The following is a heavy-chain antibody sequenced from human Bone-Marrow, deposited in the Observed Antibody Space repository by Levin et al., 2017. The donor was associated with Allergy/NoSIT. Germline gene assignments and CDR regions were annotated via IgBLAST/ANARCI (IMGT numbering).Heavy chain of an antibody. CDR1: GFIFNNYP. J-gene: IGHJ4*02. CDR2: ISATGVTT. D-gene: IGHD3-9*01. CDR3: AKRRHPVYETGCLPPRHTANKTDSARGRVRGSRDKSRNTLYLQLKDLRAEDTARYFCAKGGHTDYWTGWLPHLDS. V-gene: IGHV3-23*01. Sequence: ASVKVSCRASGFIFNNYPMSWVRQAPGKGLEWVSLISATGVTTNYTDSARGRFRVPRDNSRNTLSPQLNDLRAEHHARHFCAKRRHPVYETGCLPPRHTANKTDSARGRVRGSRDKSRNTLYLQLKDLRAEDTARYFCAKGGHTDYWTGWLPHLDSWGQGTLLTVSS.